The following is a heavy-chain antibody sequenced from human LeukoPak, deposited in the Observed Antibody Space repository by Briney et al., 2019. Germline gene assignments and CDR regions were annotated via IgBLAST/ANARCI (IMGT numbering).Heavy chain of an antibody. D-gene: IGHD2-15*01. Sequence: ERSLRLSCAASGFTFSSYAMHWVRQAPGKGPEWVAVISYDGSNKYYADSVKGRFTISRDNSKNTLYLQMNSLRAEDTAVYYCAREGWHHYFDYWGQGTLVTVSS. J-gene: IGHJ4*02. CDR2: ISYDGSNK. CDR1: GFTFSSYA. CDR3: AREGWHHYFDY. V-gene: IGHV3-30-3*01.